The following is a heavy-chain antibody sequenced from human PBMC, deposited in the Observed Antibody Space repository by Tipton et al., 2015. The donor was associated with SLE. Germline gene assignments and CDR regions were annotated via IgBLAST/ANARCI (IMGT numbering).Heavy chain of an antibody. CDR2: IYYSGST. V-gene: IGHV4-39*01. D-gene: IGHD6-13*01. CDR3: ARHKPSSSWSPFDY. CDR1: GGSFSGYY. J-gene: IGHJ4*01. Sequence: TLSLTCTVYGGSFSGYYWSWIRQPPGKGLEWIGSIYYSGSTYYNPYLKSRVTISVDTSKNQFSLKLSSVTAADTAVYYCARHKPSSSWSPFDYWGQGTLVTVS.